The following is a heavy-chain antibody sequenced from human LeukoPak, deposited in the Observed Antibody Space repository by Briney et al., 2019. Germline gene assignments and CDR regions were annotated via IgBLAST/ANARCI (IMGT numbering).Heavy chain of an antibody. V-gene: IGHV4-59*12. CDR1: GGSISSYY. CDR2: IYYSGST. CDR3: ARDSTSENWFDP. J-gene: IGHJ5*02. Sequence: SETLSLTCTVSGGSISSYYWSWIRQPPGKGLEWIGYIYYSGSTNYNPSLKSRVIISVDTSKNQFSLKLSSVTAADTAVYYCARDSTSENWFDPWGQGTLVTVSS. D-gene: IGHD3-3*01.